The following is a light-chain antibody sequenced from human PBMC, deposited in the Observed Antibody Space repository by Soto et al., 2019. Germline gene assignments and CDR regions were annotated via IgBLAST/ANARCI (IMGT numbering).Light chain of an antibody. Sequence: QMTQSPSSLSASVGEKIIITCRASRDVGSDVSWYQQKPGQAPKLLIYAASNLYTGVPSRFSGSRSGTEFTLTISSLQPEDFAVYYCQQYGSSPPWTFGQGTKVDIK. CDR3: QQYGSSPPWT. J-gene: IGKJ1*01. V-gene: IGKV1-17*01. CDR1: RDVGSD. CDR2: AAS.